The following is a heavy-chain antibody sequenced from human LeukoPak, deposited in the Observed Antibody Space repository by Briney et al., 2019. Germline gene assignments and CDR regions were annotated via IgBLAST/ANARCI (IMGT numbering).Heavy chain of an antibody. CDR3: ARVGSSWYWDDY. CDR1: DYSFTSAYY. V-gene: IGHV4-38-2*01. D-gene: IGHD6-13*01. Sequence: SETLSLTCAVSDYSFTSAYYWGWIRQFPGKGLEWIGSIFHGETTYYNPSLESRVTISVDPSKNQFSLRLTSVTAADTAVYYCARVGSSWYWDDYWGQGTLVTVSS. J-gene: IGHJ4*02. CDR2: IFHGETT.